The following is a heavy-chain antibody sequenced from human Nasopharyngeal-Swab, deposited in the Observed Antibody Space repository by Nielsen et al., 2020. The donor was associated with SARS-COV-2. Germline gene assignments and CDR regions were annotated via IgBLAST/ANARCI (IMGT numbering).Heavy chain of an antibody. J-gene: IGHJ3*02. CDR2: IIPIFDTA. V-gene: IGHV1-69*13. CDR3: ARFYDYVRGSYPQWTAFDI. D-gene: IGHD3-16*02. Sequence: SVKVSCKASGGTFSSYAISWVRQPPGQGLEWMGGIIPIFDTANYAQKFQGRVTITADESTSTAYMELSSLRSEDTAVYYCARFYDYVRGSYPQWTAFDIWGQGTMVTVSS. CDR1: GGTFSSYA.